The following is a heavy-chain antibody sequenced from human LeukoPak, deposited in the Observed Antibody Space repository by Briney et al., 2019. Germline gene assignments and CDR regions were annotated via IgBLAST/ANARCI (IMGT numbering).Heavy chain of an antibody. CDR3: ARESKSHYGMDV. CDR1: GFTFSSYS. V-gene: IGHV3-21*01. CDR2: ISSISSYL. D-gene: IGHD4-11*01. J-gene: IGHJ6*02. Sequence: GGSLRLSCAASGFTFSSYSMNWVRQAPGKGLEWVSSISSISSYLYYADSLKGRFTISRDNAKNSLYLQMNSLRAEDTAVYYCARESKSHYGMDVWGQGTTVTVSS.